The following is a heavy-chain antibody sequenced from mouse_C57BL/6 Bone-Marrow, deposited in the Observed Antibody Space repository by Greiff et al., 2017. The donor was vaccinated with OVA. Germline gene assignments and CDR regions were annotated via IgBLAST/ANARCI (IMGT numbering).Heavy chain of an antibody. J-gene: IGHJ4*01. CDR1: GYTFTEYT. V-gene: IGHV1-62-2*01. Sequence: QVQLQQSGAELVKPGASVKLSCKASGYTFTEYTIHWVKQRSGQGLEWIGWFYPGSGSIKYNEKFKDKATLTADKSSSTVYMELSRLTSEDSAVYFCARHEGGYYYGSRGDAMDYWGQGTSVTVSS. D-gene: IGHD1-1*01. CDR3: ARHEGGYYYGSRGDAMDY. CDR2: FYPGSGSI.